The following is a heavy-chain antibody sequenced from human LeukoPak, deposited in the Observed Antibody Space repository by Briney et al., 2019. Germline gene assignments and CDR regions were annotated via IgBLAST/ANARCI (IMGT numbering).Heavy chain of an antibody. J-gene: IGHJ5*02. D-gene: IGHD2-8*01. CDR1: GGSISSGGYY. CDR2: IYYSGST. Sequence: PSETLSLTCTVSGGSISSGGYYWSWIRQHPGKGLEWIGYIYYSGSTYYNPSLKSRVTISVDTSKNQFSLKLSSVTAADTAVYYCARHWGQDIVLMVYGPGFDPWGQGTLVTVSS. V-gene: IGHV4-31*03. CDR3: ARHWGQDIVLMVYGPGFDP.